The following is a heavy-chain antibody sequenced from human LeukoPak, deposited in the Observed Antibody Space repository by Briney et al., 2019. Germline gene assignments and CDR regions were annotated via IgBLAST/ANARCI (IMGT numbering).Heavy chain of an antibody. J-gene: IGHJ4*02. V-gene: IGHV3-33*08. CDR3: ARDSSSGWY. Sequence: GGSLRLSCAASGFTFSSYAMHWVRQAPGKGLEWVAVIWYDGSNEYYADSAKGRFTISRDNSKNTVYLQMNSLRAEDTAVYFCARDSSSGWYWGQGTLVTVSS. CDR2: IWYDGSNE. CDR1: GFTFSSYA. D-gene: IGHD6-19*01.